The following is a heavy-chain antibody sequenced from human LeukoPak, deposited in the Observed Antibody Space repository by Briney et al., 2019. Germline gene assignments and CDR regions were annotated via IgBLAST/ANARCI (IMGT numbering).Heavy chain of an antibody. CDR1: GYXXTXXX. CDR2: INPNSGGT. CDR3: XRDIVATRGHFDY. Sequence: ASVKVSCKASGYXXTXXXMXXXXXXXGQXXEWMGWINPNSGGTXXAXXFQGRVTMTRDTSISTAYMELSRLRSDDTAVYYCXRDIVATRGHFDYWGQGTLVTVSS. J-gene: IGHJ4*02. D-gene: IGHD5-12*01. V-gene: IGHV1-2*02.